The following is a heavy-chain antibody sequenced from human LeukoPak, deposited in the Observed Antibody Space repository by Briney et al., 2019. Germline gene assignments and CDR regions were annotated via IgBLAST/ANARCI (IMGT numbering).Heavy chain of an antibody. D-gene: IGHD6-13*01. CDR2: FDHTGTT. Sequence: ASETLSLTCTVSGGSISSSDYYWGWIRQPPGKGLEWIGSFDHTGTTYYNPSLKSRVTTSVDTSNNQFSLKLNSVTPEDTAVYYCAREAMGSSWLYYYYYYYMDVWGKGTTVTVSS. CDR3: AREAMGSSWLYYYYYYYMDV. J-gene: IGHJ6*03. CDR1: GGSISSSDYY. V-gene: IGHV4-39*02.